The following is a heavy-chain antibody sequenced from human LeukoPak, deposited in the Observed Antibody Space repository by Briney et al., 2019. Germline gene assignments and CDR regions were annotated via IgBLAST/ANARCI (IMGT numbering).Heavy chain of an antibody. CDR1: GYTFTGHY. CDR3: ARTRVYYDSSGYGY. J-gene: IGHJ4*02. Sequence: ASVKVSCKASGYTFTGHYMHWVRQAPGQGLEWMGWINPNSGGTNYAQKFQGRVTMTRDTSISTAYMELSRLRSDDTAVYYCARTRVYYDSSGYGYWGQGTLVTVSS. CDR2: INPNSGGT. D-gene: IGHD3-22*01. V-gene: IGHV1-2*02.